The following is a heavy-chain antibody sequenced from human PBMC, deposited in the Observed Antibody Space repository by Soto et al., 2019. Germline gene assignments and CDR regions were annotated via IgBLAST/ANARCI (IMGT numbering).Heavy chain of an antibody. CDR2: ISYTGTP. Sequence: SSETLSLTCTVSGDSISSDGSSWSWIRHHPGKGLEWIGNISYTGTPYYNPSLRSRVTISVDPSKNQFSLRLTSVTAADTAVYYCARQSTGYSVEVDYWGQGTLVTVSS. J-gene: IGHJ4*02. D-gene: IGHD6-13*01. V-gene: IGHV4-31*03. CDR3: ARQSTGYSVEVDY. CDR1: GDSISSDGSS.